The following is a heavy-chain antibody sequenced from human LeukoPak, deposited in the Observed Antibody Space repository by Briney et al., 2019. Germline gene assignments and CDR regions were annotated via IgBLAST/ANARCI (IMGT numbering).Heavy chain of an antibody. CDR2: ISGGGGST. CDR1: GFTFDDYA. Sequence: GGSLRLSCAASGFTFDDYAMHWVRQAPGKGLEWVSLISGGGGSTYYADPVKGRFTISRDNSKNSLYLQMNSLRTEDTALYYCAKVGSGSYYNGGFDPWGQGTLVTVSS. CDR3: AKVGSGSYYNGGFDP. J-gene: IGHJ5*02. V-gene: IGHV3-43*02. D-gene: IGHD3-10*01.